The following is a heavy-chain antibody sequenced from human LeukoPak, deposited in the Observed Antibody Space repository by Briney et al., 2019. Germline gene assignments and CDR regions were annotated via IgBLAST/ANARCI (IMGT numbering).Heavy chain of an antibody. CDR3: ARGTYYYGSRIDY. V-gene: IGHV5-51*01. Sequence: GQSLKISCKGSGYSFSTYWIGWVRQMPGKGLEWMGIIYPGDSDTRYSPSFQGQVTISADKSISTAYLQWSSLKASDTAMYYCARGTYYYGSRIDYWGQGTLVTVSS. D-gene: IGHD3-10*01. J-gene: IGHJ4*02. CDR1: GYSFSTYW. CDR2: IYPGDSDT.